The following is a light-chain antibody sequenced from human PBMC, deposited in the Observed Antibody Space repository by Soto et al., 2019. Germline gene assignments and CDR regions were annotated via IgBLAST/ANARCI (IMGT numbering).Light chain of an antibody. CDR3: QQYNSYSIT. CDR1: QSISGW. CDR2: DAS. J-gene: IGKJ5*01. Sequence: DIQVTQSPSTLSASVGDRVTITCRASQSISGWLAWYQQKPGKAPKLMIYDASSLESGVPSRFSGSGSGTEFTLTISSLQPDDFATYYCQQYNSYSITFGQGTRLEIK. V-gene: IGKV1-5*01.